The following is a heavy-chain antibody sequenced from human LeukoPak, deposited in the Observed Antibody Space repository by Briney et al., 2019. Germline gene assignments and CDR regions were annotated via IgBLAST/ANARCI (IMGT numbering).Heavy chain of an antibody. Sequence: ASVNVSCKASGYTFTGYYMHWVRQAPGQGLEWMGWINPNSGGTNYAQKFQGRVTMTRDTSISTAYMELSRLRSDDTAVYYCARSESCSGGSCYSPFYYYYYGMDVWGQGTTVTVSS. J-gene: IGHJ6*02. D-gene: IGHD2-15*01. CDR3: ARSESCSGGSCYSPFYYYYYGMDV. CDR1: GYTFTGYY. CDR2: INPNSGGT. V-gene: IGHV1-2*02.